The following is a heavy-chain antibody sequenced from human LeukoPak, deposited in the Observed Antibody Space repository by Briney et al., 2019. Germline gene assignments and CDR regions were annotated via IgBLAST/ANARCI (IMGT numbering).Heavy chain of an antibody. CDR1: GFTFSNYG. CDR2: ISYDESDR. D-gene: IGHD2-15*01. CDR3: AKGVVAATNAAYYGMDV. V-gene: IGHV3-30*18. Sequence: GGSLRLSCAASGFTFSNYGMHWVRQAPGKGLEWVAVISYDESDRYYADSVKGRFTISRDNSKNTLYLQMNSLRPEDTAVYYCAKGVVAATNAAYYGMDVWGQGTTVTVSS. J-gene: IGHJ6*02.